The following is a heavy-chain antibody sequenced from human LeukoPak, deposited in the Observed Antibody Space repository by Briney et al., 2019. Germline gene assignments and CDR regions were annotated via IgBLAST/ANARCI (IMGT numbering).Heavy chain of an antibody. V-gene: IGHV3-48*01. D-gene: IGHD3-22*01. J-gene: IGHJ3*02. CDR1: GFTFGSYN. CDR2: ISSGSGNV. Sequence: GGSLRLSCAASGFTFGSYNMTWIRQVPGKGPEWVSYISSGSGNVFYAASVRGRFTISRDNAKNSLSLQMNSLGVEDTAVYYCVRTIYDRSGYYNDAFDIWGQGTLVTVSS. CDR3: VRTIYDRSGYYNDAFDI.